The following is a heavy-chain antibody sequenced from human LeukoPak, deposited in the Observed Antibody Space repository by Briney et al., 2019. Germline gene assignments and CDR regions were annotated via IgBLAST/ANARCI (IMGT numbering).Heavy chain of an antibody. J-gene: IGHJ4*02. V-gene: IGHV3-23*01. CDR2: ISGSGGNT. Sequence: GGSLRLSCVGSGFTFSNNPLSWVRQAPGKGLEWGSAISGSGGNTYYADSVRGRFTISRDNAKNTLFLQMNTLRADDTAVYYCATTKLARRYFDYWGQGTLVTVSS. D-gene: IGHD6-13*01. CDR3: ATTKLARRYFDY. CDR1: GFTFSNNP.